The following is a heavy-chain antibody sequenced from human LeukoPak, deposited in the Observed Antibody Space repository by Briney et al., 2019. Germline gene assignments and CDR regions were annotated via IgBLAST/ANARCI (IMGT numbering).Heavy chain of an antibody. CDR1: GYTLTSYY. Sequence: ASVKVSCKASGYTLTSYYMHWVRQAPGQGLEWMGIINPSGGSTSYAQKFQGRVTMTRDTSTSTVYMELSSLRSEDTAVYYCAGALIVGGSFDYWGQGTLVTVSS. V-gene: IGHV1-46*01. CDR2: INPSGGST. CDR3: AGALIVGGSFDY. D-gene: IGHD2-15*01. J-gene: IGHJ4*02.